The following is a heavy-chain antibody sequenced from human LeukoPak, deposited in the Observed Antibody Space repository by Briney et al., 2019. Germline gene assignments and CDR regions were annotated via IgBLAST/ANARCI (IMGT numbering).Heavy chain of an antibody. J-gene: IGHJ1*01. V-gene: IGHV4-4*02. CDR3: ARHGGRWVGATYFQH. CDR1: GGSISSSNW. D-gene: IGHD1-26*01. CDR2: IYHSGST. Sequence: PSGTLSLTCAVSGGSISSSNWWSWVRQPPGKGLEWIGEIYHSGSTNYNPSLKSQVTISVDKSKNQFSLKLSSVTAADTAVYYCARHGGRWVGATYFQHWGQGTLVTVSS.